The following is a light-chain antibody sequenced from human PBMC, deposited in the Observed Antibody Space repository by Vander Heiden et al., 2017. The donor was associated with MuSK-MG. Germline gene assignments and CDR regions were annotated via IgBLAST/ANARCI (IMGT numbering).Light chain of an antibody. V-gene: IGKV3-15*01. CDR1: QSVSTS. J-gene: IGKJ4*01. CDR3: QQYNDWPPLT. Sequence: EVVMTQSPGTLPVSPGEGATLSCRASQSVSTSVAWYQQKPGQGPRLLIYGASTRATGIPARFRGSGSGTEFTLTISSLQSEDFAVYYCQQYNDWPPLTFGGGTKVEIK. CDR2: GAS.